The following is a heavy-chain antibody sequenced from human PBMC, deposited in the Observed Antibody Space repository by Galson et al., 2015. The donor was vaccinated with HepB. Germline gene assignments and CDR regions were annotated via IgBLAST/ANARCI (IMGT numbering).Heavy chain of an antibody. V-gene: IGHV1-8*01. Sequence: QSGAEMKKPGESLKISCKASGYTFTSYDINWVRQATGQGLEWMGWMNPNSGNTGYAQKFQGRVTMTRNTSISTAYMELSSLRSENTAVYYCARGRRKQQLYNWFDPWGQGTLVTVSS. CDR2: MNPNSGNT. D-gene: IGHD6-13*01. CDR3: ARGRRKQQLYNWFDP. CDR1: GYTFTSYD. J-gene: IGHJ5*02.